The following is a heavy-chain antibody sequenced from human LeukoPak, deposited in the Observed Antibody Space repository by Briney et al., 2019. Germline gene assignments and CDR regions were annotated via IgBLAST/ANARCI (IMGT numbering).Heavy chain of an antibody. D-gene: IGHD2-2*02. J-gene: IGHJ5*02. Sequence: ASVKVSCKASGYTFTSYGISWVRQAPGQGPEWMGWISAYNGNTNYAQKLQGRVTMATDTSTSTAYMELRSLRSDDTAVYYCARAGYCSSTSCYSRDNWFDPWGQGTLVTVSS. CDR2: ISAYNGNT. CDR1: GYTFTSYG. CDR3: ARAGYCSSTSCYSRDNWFDP. V-gene: IGHV1-18*01.